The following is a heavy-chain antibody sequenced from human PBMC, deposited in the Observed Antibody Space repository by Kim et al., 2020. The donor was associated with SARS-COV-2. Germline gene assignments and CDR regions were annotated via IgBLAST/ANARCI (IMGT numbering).Heavy chain of an antibody. CDR1: GYSFTTYY. Sequence: ASVTVSCKASGYSFTTYYMHWVRQAPGQGLEWMGILNPSDGSPNYAQKFQGRVTTTRDTSTRTVYMGVSSLRSEDTAVYYCARGGSTGGTAFSAWDYYHGMGVWGQGTTVTVSS. CDR2: LNPSDGSP. J-gene: IGHJ6*02. V-gene: IGHV1-46*01. CDR3: ARGGSTGGTAFSAWDYYHGMGV. D-gene: IGHD1-7*01.